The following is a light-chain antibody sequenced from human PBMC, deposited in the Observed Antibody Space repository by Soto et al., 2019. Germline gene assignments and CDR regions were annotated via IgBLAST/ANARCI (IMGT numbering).Light chain of an antibody. V-gene: IGKV1-27*01. Sequence: DIQMTQSPSSLSASVGDRVTIPCRASQGISNNLAWYQQEPGKVPKLLIYAASTLQSGVPSRFSGSGSGTDFTLTISTLQPEDVATYYCQKYNSAPWTFGQGTKVEIK. J-gene: IGKJ1*01. CDR1: QGISNN. CDR3: QKYNSAPWT. CDR2: AAS.